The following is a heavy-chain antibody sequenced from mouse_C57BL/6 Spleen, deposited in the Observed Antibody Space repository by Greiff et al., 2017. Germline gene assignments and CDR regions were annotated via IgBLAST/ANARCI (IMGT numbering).Heavy chain of an antibody. CDR1: GYAFSSSW. D-gene: IGHD4-1*01. V-gene: IGHV1-82*01. CDR3: ARFWGEDYFDY. J-gene: IGHJ2*01. CDR2: IYPGDGDT. Sequence: QVQLQQSGPELVKPGASVKISCKASGYAFSSSWMNWVKQRPGKGLEWIGRIYPGDGDTNYNGKFKGKATLTADKSSSTAYMQLRSLTSEDSAVYFCARFWGEDYFDYWGQGTTLTVSS.